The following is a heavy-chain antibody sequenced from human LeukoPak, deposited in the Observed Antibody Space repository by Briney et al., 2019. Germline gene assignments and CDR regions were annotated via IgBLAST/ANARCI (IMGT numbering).Heavy chain of an antibody. J-gene: IGHJ6*02. CDR3: IRGAASGSYYGCDD. V-gene: IGHV3-73*01. Sequence: GGSLRLSCAASGFTFSGSTMHWVREASGEGLEWVGRIRRKANIYATAYATSVKGRFTLSIDDSKNTAYLQMNSLKTEDTAVYYCIRGAASGSYYGCDDWGQGATVTVSS. CDR2: IRRKANIYAT. D-gene: IGHD1-26*01. CDR1: GFTFSGST.